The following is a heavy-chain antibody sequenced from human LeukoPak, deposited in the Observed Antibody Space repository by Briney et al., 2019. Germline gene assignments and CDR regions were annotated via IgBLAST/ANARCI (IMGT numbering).Heavy chain of an antibody. CDR1: GGSISSGGYY. V-gene: IGHV4-31*03. D-gene: IGHD1-14*01. J-gene: IGHJ4*02. Sequence: SETLSLTCIVSGGSISSGGYYWSWIRQHPGKGLKWIGYIYDSGTTYYNPSLKSRVSISVDASKNQFSLKLSSVTAADTAVYYCARGGDRRGFDYWGQGTLVTVSS. CDR3: ARGGDRRGFDY. CDR2: IYDSGTT.